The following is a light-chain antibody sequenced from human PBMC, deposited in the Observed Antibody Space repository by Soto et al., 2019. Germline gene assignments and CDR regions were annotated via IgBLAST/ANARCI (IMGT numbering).Light chain of an antibody. V-gene: IGKV3D-15*01. J-gene: IGKJ4*01. CDR3: QQYNKWPLT. CDR2: GAS. CDR1: QSVSSN. Sequence: EIVMTQSPATLSVSPGERATLSCRASQSVSSNLAWYQQKPGQAPRLLIYGASTRATGTPARFSGSGSGTDFTLTISSLQPEDFAVYYCQQYNKWPLTFGGGTQVETK.